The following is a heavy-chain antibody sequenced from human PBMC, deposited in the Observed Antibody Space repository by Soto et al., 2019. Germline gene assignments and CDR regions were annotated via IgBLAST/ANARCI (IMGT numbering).Heavy chain of an antibody. V-gene: IGHV3-23*01. D-gene: IGHD3-10*01. Sequence: PGGSLRLSCAASGFTFSSYAMSWVRQAPGKGLEWVSAISGSGGSTYYADSVKGRFTISRDNSKNTLYLQMNSLRAGDTAVYYCAKDRWSGSYYPRYFFDYWGQGTLVTVSS. CDR3: AKDRWSGSYYPRYFFDY. J-gene: IGHJ4*02. CDR2: ISGSGGST. CDR1: GFTFSSYA.